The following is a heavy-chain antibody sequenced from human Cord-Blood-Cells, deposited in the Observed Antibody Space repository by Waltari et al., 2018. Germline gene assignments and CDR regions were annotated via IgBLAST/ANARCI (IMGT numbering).Heavy chain of an antibody. Sequence: QVQLVQSGAEVKKPGSSVKVSCKASGGTFSSYAISWVRQAPGQGLEWMGGISPIFGTANYAQKVQGRVTISADESTSTAYRELSSLRSEDTAVYYCARVVVTAAILGNWFDPWGQGTLVTVSS. CDR3: ARVVVTAAILGNWFDP. V-gene: IGHV1-69*01. D-gene: IGHD2-2*02. CDR1: GGTFSSYA. J-gene: IGHJ5*02. CDR2: ISPIFGTA.